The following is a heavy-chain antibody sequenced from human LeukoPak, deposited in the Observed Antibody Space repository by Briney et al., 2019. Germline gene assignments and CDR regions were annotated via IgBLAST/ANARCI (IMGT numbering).Heavy chain of an antibody. Sequence: PGGSLRLSCAASGFTFSSYGMHWVRQAPGKGLEWVAFIRYDGSNKYYADSVKGRFTISRDNSKNTLYLQMNSLRAEDTAVYYCARDHSPDILTGYYLEGVFDIWGQGTMVTVSS. CDR1: GFTFSSYG. D-gene: IGHD3-9*01. CDR3: ARDHSPDILTGYYLEGVFDI. V-gene: IGHV3-30*02. CDR2: IRYDGSNK. J-gene: IGHJ3*02.